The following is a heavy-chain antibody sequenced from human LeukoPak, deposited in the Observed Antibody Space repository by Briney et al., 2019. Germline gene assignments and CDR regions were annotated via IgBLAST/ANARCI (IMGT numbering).Heavy chain of an antibody. Sequence: GGSLRLSCAASGFTFSCYLMSWVRQAPGKGLEWVANIKQDGSEKYYVDSVKGRFTISRDNAKNSLYLQMNSLRAEDTAVYYCARALRYFDCLFVGNPYYFDYWGQGTLVTVSS. CDR2: IKQDGSEK. D-gene: IGHD3-9*01. CDR3: ARALRYFDCLFVGNPYYFDY. J-gene: IGHJ4*02. V-gene: IGHV3-7*04. CDR1: GFTFSCYL.